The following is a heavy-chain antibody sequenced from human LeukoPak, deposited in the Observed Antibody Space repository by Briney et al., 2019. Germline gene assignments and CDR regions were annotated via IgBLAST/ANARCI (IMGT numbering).Heavy chain of an antibody. CDR1: GGSISSSSYY. V-gene: IGHV4-39*07. Sequence: SETLSLTCTVSGGSISSSSYYWGWIRQPPGKGLEWIGSIHYSGSTNYNPSLKSRVTISVDTSKNQFSLKLSSVTAADTAVYYCARGYYYDSSGYYSEYYFDYWGQGTLVTVSS. CDR3: ARGYYYDSSGYYSEYYFDY. J-gene: IGHJ4*02. CDR2: IHYSGST. D-gene: IGHD3-22*01.